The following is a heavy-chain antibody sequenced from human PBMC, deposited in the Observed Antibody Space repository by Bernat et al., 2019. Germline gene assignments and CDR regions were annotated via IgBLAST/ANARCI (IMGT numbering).Heavy chain of an antibody. CDR3: ARCKAAAGNESFYYYYYYYYMDV. V-gene: IGHV4-34*01. Sequence: QVQLQQWGAGLLKPSETLSLTCAVYGGSFSGYYWSWIRQPPGKGLEWIGAINHSGSTNYNPSLKSRVTISVDTSKNQFSLKLSSVTAADTAVYYCARCKAAAGNESFYYYYYYYYMDVWGKGTTVTVSS. D-gene: IGHD6-13*01. CDR1: GGSFSGYY. CDR2: INHSGST. J-gene: IGHJ6*03.